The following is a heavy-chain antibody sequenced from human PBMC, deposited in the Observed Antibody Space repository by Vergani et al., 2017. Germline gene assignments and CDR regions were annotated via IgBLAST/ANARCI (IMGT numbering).Heavy chain of an antibody. CDR1: GSTFSSYA. V-gene: IGHV3-48*01. Sequence: EVKLVESGGGLVQPGGSLRFSCAASGSTFSSYAMNWVRQAPGKGMEWVSYISRSSRTIYYADSVKDRFTIFRDNAKNSLHLQMNNLGAEDTTVYYYARQSRDVFCTNGVCPLGYWGQGALVTVSS. J-gene: IGHJ4*02. CDR3: ARQSRDVFCTNGVCPLGY. D-gene: IGHD2-8*01. CDR2: ISRSSRTI.